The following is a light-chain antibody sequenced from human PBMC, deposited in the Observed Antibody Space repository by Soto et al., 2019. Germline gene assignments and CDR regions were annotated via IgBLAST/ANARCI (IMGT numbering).Light chain of an antibody. CDR1: QSLLHSNGYNY. Sequence: DIVMTQSPLSLPVTPGEPASISCRSSQSLLHSNGYNYLDWYLQKPVQSPQLLIYLGSNRDSGVPDRLSGSGSGTDFTLKISRVEAEEVGVYYCMQALQTWYTFGQGTKLEIK. J-gene: IGKJ2*01. CDR3: MQALQTWYT. CDR2: LGS. V-gene: IGKV2-28*01.